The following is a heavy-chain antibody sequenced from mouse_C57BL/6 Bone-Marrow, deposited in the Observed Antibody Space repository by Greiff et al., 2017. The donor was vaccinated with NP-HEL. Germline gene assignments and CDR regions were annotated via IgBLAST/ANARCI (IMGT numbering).Heavy chain of an antibody. V-gene: IGHV7-3*01. CDR3: ARSIYYDYADEPFCAMDY. J-gene: IGHJ4*01. D-gene: IGHD2-4*01. CDR2: ISNKADGYTT. Sequence: EVMLVESGGGLVQPGGSLSLSCAASGFTFTDYYMSWVRQPPGKALEWLGFISNKADGYTTEYSASVKGRFTISRDNSQSILYLQMNAQRAEDSATYYCARSIYYDYADEPFCAMDYWGQGTSATVSS. CDR1: GFTFTDYY.